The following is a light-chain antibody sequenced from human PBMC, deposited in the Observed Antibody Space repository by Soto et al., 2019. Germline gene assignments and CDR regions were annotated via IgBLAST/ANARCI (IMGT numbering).Light chain of an antibody. J-gene: IGLJ1*01. V-gene: IGLV2-14*01. CDR2: EVT. CDR3: SSYTNINARACV. Sequence: QSALTQPASVSGSPGQSITISCTGTSGDIGSYNRVSWYQQHPGKAPTLIIYEVTDRPSGVSNRFSGSKSGNTASLTISGLQAEDEAEDYCSSYTNINARACVFGTGTKLTVL. CDR1: SGDIGSYNR.